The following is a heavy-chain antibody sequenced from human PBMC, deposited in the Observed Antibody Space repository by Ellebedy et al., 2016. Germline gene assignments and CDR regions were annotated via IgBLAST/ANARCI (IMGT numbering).Heavy chain of an antibody. Sequence: GESLKISXAASGFTFSNYGMHWVRQAPGKGLEWVAVIWHDGSYQYYADSVKGRFTISRDNSNNMMYLQMNSLRAEDTAVYYCARAPRGIYYFDFWGQGTLVTASS. J-gene: IGHJ4*02. V-gene: IGHV3-33*01. D-gene: IGHD2/OR15-2a*01. CDR1: GFTFSNYG. CDR3: ARAPRGIYYFDF. CDR2: IWHDGSYQ.